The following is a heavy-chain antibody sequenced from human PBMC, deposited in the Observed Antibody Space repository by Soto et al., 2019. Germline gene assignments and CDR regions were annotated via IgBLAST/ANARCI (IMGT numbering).Heavy chain of an antibody. CDR1: GFMFSAYT. Sequence: PGGSLRLSCAASGFMFSAYTTSWVRQAPGKGLEWLSSITSNSDHIDYADSVRGRFTVSRDNARKSLYLQMDSLGAEDTGVYYCATPYYQNHWGPGTLVTVSS. D-gene: IGHD2-2*01. CDR3: ATPYYQNH. V-gene: IGHV3-21*01. CDR2: ITSNSDHI. J-gene: IGHJ4*01.